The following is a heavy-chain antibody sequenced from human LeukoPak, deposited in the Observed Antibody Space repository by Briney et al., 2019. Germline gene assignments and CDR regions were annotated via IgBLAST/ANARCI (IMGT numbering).Heavy chain of an antibody. CDR1: GESFCGNF. Sequence: SETLSLTGAVSGESFCGNFWTWIRPSPGNGREWFGEIDNNGNTNYNPYLKSRVTISVDTSKNQFYLKLSSVTAADTAVYYCASVLEVVASGNWFDPWGQGTLVTVSS. CDR3: ASVLEVVASGNWFDP. D-gene: IGHD2-15*01. V-gene: IGHV4-34*01. J-gene: IGHJ5*02. CDR2: IDNNGNT.